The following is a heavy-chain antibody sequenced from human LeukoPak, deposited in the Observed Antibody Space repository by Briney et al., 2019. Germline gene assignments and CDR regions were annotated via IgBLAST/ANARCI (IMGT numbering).Heavy chain of an antibody. Sequence: PGGSLRLSCAASGFTFSSYAMSWVRQGPGKGLEWVSVISGSGGRTYYADSVKGRFTISRDNSKNTLYLQMNSLRAEDTAVYYCARGPSGYHNTGGQGTLVTVSS. V-gene: IGHV3-23*01. CDR3: ARGPSGYHNT. D-gene: IGHD5-12*01. CDR1: GFTFSSYA. CDR2: ISGSGGRT. J-gene: IGHJ4*02.